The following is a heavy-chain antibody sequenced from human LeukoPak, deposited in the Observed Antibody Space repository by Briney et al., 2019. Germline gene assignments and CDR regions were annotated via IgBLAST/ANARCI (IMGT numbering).Heavy chain of an antibody. J-gene: IGHJ4*02. V-gene: IGHV1-3*01. Sequence: GASVKVSCKASGYTFTSYAMHWVRQAPGQRLEWMGWINAGNGNTKYSQKFQGSVTITRDTSASTAYMELSSPRSEDTAVYYCARVAMVRGEDYFDYGGQGTLVTVSS. CDR2: INAGNGNT. D-gene: IGHD3-10*01. CDR1: GYTFTSYA. CDR3: ARVAMVRGEDYFDY.